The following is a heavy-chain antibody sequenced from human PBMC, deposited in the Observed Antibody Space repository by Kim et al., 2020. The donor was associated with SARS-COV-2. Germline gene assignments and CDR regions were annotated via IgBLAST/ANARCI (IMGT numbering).Heavy chain of an antibody. CDR2: ITTDGRTA. D-gene: IGHD4-17*01. Sequence: GGSLRLSCSASGFTFSSYCMHWVRQVPGKGLVWVSHITTDGRTATYADSVKGRFTISRDNAKNTVYLQMNSLRAEDTGVYYCGRGGSTTVVKLLGEWGQGTLVTVPA. CDR3: GRGGSTTVVKLLGE. J-gene: IGHJ4*02. CDR1: GFTFSSYC. V-gene: IGHV3-74*01.